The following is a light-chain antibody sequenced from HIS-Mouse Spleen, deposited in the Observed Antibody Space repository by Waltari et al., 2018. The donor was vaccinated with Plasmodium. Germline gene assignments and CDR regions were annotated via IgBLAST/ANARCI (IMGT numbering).Light chain of an antibody. J-gene: IGLJ2*01. V-gene: IGLV2-8*01. CDR1: SSDVGGYHY. CDR3: SSYAGSNNLV. CDR2: EVS. Sequence: QSALTQPPSASGSPGQSVTLPCPCTSSDVGGYHYVSWYQQHPGKPPKLMIYEVSKRPSGVPDRFSGSKSGNTASLTVSGLQAEDEADYYCSSYAGSNNLVFGGGTKLTVL.